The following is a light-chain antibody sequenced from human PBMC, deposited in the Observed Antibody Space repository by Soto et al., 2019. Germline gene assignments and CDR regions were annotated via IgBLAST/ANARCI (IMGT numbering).Light chain of an antibody. CDR1: SSDVGRYNY. Sequence: QSALTQPPSASGSPGQSVTVSCTGTSSDVGRYNYVSWYQQHPGKAPKLIMYEVNKRPSGVPDRFSGSKSGNTASLTVSGLQAEDEADYYCSSFAGSNNLLFGGGTKLTVL. J-gene: IGLJ3*02. CDR3: SSFAGSNNLL. V-gene: IGLV2-8*01. CDR2: EVN.